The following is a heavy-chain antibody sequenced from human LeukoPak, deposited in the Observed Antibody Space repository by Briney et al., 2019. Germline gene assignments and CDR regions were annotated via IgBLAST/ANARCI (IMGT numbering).Heavy chain of an antibody. J-gene: IGHJ4*02. D-gene: IGHD5-24*01. CDR2: IWYDGSNK. CDR3: AREGRDGYKFDY. V-gene: IGHV3-33*01. Sequence: GRSLRLSCAASGFTFSSYGMHWVRQAPGKGLEWVAVIWYDGSNKYYADSVKGRFTISRDNSKNTLYLQMNSLRAEDTAVYYCAREGRDGYKFDYWGQGTLVTVSS. CDR1: GFTFSSYG.